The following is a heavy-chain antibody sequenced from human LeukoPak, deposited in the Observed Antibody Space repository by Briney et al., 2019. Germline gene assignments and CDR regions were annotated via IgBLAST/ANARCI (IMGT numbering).Heavy chain of an antibody. V-gene: IGHV1-18*01. CDR1: GGTFSSYA. Sequence: ASVKVSCKASGGTFSSYAISWVRQAPGQGLEWMGWISAYNGNTNYAQKLQGRVTMTTDTSTSTAYMELRSLRSDDTAVYYCARLTYYYGSGSYYNVDYWGQGTLVTVSS. D-gene: IGHD3-10*01. J-gene: IGHJ4*02. CDR2: ISAYNGNT. CDR3: ARLTYYYGSGSYYNVDY.